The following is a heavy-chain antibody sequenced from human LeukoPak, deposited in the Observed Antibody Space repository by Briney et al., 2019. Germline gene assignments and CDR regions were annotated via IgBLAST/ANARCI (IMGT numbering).Heavy chain of an antibody. Sequence: PSETLSLTCAVYGGSFSGYYWSWIRQPPGKGLEWIGEINHSGSTNYNSSLKSRVTISEDTSNNQFSLKLSSVTAADTAVYYCARFYDFWSGYYPFDYWGQGTLVTVSS. J-gene: IGHJ4*02. D-gene: IGHD3-3*01. CDR1: GGSFSGYY. V-gene: IGHV4-34*01. CDR2: INHSGST. CDR3: ARFYDFWSGYYPFDY.